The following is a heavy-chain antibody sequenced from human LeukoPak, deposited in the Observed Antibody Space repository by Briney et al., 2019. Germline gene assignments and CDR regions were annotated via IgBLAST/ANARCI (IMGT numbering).Heavy chain of an antibody. CDR1: GYSFTSYW. CDR2: IYPGDSDT. D-gene: IGHD2-8*01. V-gene: IGHV5-51*01. CDR3: ARQHCINGVCYSDY. J-gene: IGHJ4*02. Sequence: GESLKISCKGSGYSFTSYWIGWVRQMPGKGLEWIGIIYPGDSDTGYSPSFQGQVTISADKSISTAYLQWSSLKASDTAMYYCARQHCINGVCYSDYWGQGTLVTVSS.